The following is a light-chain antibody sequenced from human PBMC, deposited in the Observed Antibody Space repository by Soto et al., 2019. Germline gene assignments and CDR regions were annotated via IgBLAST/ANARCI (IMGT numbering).Light chain of an antibody. CDR2: SNS. J-gene: IGLJ2*01. V-gene: IGLV1-40*01. CDR3: QSYDSSLSGSI. Sequence: QSVLTQPPSVSGAPGQRVTNSCTGSSSNIGAGYDVHWYQQLPGTAPKLLIYSNSNRPSGVPDRFSGSKSGTSTSLAITGLQAEDEADYYCQSYDSSLSGSIFGGGTKLTVL. CDR1: SSNIGAGYD.